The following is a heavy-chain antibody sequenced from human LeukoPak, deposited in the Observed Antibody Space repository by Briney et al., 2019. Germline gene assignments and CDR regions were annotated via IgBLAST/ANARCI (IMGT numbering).Heavy chain of an antibody. J-gene: IGHJ4*02. CDR1: GCTFSSYA. Sequence: ASVKVSCKASGCTFSSYAISWVRQAPGQGLEWMGRIIPILGIANYAQKFQGRVTITTDKSTSTAYMELKSLKSDDTAVYYCARDTTSGYFPDYWGQGTLVTVSS. CDR3: ARDTTSGYFPDY. CDR2: IIPILGIA. V-gene: IGHV1-69*04. D-gene: IGHD3-22*01.